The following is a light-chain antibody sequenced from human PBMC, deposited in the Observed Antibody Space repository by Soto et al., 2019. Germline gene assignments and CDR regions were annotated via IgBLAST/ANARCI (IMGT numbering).Light chain of an antibody. CDR3: QQTYISPNT. V-gene: IGKV1-39*01. CDR2: AAS. J-gene: IGKJ2*01. Sequence: DIQMTQSPSSLSASVGDRVSIACRASQSIGTFLHWYQQKPGKAPKLLVYAASTLQNGVPSRFSGRGSRTDFTLSIFSLQPEDFGIYYCQQTYISPNTFGQGTNLEIK. CDR1: QSIGTF.